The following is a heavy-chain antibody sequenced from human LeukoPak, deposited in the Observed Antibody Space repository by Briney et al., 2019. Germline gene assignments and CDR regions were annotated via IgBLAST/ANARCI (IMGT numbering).Heavy chain of an antibody. J-gene: IGHJ4*02. Sequence: GGSLRLSCAASGFTFSDYYMSWIRQAPGKGLEWVSYISSSGSTIYYADSVKGRFTISRDNAKNSLYLQMNSLRAEDTAVYYCARDLYGSGSYYSGILFDYWGQGALVTVSS. CDR2: ISSSGSTI. D-gene: IGHD3-10*01. CDR3: ARDLYGSGSYYSGILFDY. CDR1: GFTFSDYY. V-gene: IGHV3-11*04.